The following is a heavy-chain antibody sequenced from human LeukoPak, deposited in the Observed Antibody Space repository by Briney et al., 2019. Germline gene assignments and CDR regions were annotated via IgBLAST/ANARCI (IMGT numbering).Heavy chain of an antibody. V-gene: IGHV1-2*02. CDR3: ARVGESGYCSSTSCAHLPYMDV. CDR2: IDPNSGGT. CDR1: GYTFTGYY. Sequence: ASVKVSCKASGYTFTGYYIHWVRQAPGQGLEWMGWIDPNSGGTNYAQKFQGKVTMTRDTSISTAYMELSRLRSDDTAVYYCARVGESGYCSSTSCAHLPYMDVWGKGTTVTVSS. J-gene: IGHJ6*03. D-gene: IGHD2-2*01.